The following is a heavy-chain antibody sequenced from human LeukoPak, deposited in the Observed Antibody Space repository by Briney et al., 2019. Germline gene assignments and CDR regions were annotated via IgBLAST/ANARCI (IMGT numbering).Heavy chain of an antibody. D-gene: IGHD4-11*01. CDR2: IYSGDST. CDR1: GFTFSSYA. Sequence: GGSLRLSCAASGFTFSSYAMSWVRQAPGKGLEWVSVIYSGDSTYYADSVKGRFTISRDNSKNTLYLQMNSLRAEDTAVYYCARRNYPHYYYGMDVWGQGTTVTVSS. J-gene: IGHJ6*02. V-gene: IGHV3-53*01. CDR3: ARRNYPHYYYGMDV.